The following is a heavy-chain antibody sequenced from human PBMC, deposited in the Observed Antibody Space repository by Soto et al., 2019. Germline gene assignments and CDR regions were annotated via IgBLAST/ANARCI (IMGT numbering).Heavy chain of an antibody. Sequence: ASVKVSCKASGYTFTGYYMHWVRQAPGQGLEWMGWINPNSGGTNYAQKFQGRVTMTRDTSISTAYMELSRLRSDDTAVYYCARDVRTSSWSYNWFDPWGHGTLVTVSS. D-gene: IGHD6-13*01. CDR3: ARDVRTSSWSYNWFDP. J-gene: IGHJ5*02. CDR2: INPNSGGT. V-gene: IGHV1-2*02. CDR1: GYTFTGYY.